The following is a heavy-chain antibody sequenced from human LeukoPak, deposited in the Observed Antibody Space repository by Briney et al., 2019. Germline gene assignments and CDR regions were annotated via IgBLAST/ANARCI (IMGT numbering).Heavy chain of an antibody. J-gene: IGHJ4*02. CDR2: ISAYNGNT. Sequence: ASVKVSCKASGYTFTSYGISWVRRAPGQGREGMGWISAYNGNTNYAQKLQGRVTMNTDTSKSTAYMELRSLRSDDTAVYYCARDKVGAYGPVDYWGQGTLVTVSS. CDR3: ARDKVGAYGPVDY. D-gene: IGHD1-26*01. CDR1: GYTFTSYG. V-gene: IGHV1-18*01.